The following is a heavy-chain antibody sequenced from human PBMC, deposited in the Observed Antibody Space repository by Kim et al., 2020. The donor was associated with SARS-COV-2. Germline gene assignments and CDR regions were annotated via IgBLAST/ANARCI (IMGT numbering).Heavy chain of an antibody. J-gene: IGHJ3*02. CDR3: AREPAPPIGAGAFDI. CDR2: ISSSSSTI. CDR1: GFTFSSYS. Sequence: GGSLRLSCAASGFTFSSYSMYWVRQAPGKGLEWVSYISSSSSTIYYADSVKGRFTISRDNAKNSLYLQMNSLRDEDTAVYYCAREPAPPIGAGAFDIWGQGTMVTVSS. D-gene: IGHD3-3*01. V-gene: IGHV3-48*02.